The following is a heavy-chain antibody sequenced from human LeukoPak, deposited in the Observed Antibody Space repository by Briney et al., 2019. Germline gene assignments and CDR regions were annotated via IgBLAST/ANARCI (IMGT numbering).Heavy chain of an antibody. V-gene: IGHV4-38-2*01. J-gene: IGHJ5*02. CDR3: ARPENYYDSSGYRHNWFDP. Sequence: SETLSLTCAVSGYSISSAYYWGWIRQPPGKGLEWIGSIYHSGSTYYNPSLKSRVTISVDTSKNQFSLKLSSVTAADTAVYYCARPENYYDSSGYRHNWFDPWGQGTLVTVSS. CDR2: IYHSGST. D-gene: IGHD3-22*01. CDR1: GYSISSAYY.